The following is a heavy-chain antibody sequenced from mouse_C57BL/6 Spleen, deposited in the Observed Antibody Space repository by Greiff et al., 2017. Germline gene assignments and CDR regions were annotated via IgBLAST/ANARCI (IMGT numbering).Heavy chain of an antibody. D-gene: IGHD2-4*01. J-gene: IGHJ2*01. CDR1: GYSITSGYD. CDR2: ISYSGST. CDR3: ARGWDYHYFDY. Sequence: DVQLQESGPGMVKPSQSLSLTCTVTGYSITSGYDWHWIRHFPGNKLEWMGYISYSGSTNYNPSLKSRISITHDTSKNHFFLKLNSVTTEDTATYYCARGWDYHYFDYWGQGTTLTVSS. V-gene: IGHV3-1*01.